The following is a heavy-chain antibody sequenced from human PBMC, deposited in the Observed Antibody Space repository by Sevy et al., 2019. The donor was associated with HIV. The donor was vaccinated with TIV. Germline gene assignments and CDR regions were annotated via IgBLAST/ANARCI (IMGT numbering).Heavy chain of an antibody. D-gene: IGHD2-2*02. CDR2: IWYDGSNK. J-gene: IGHJ6*02. CDR3: ARVGGYCSGTSCYTGRYYYYYGMDV. CDR1: GFTFSSYG. V-gene: IGHV3-33*01. Sequence: GGSLRPSCGASGFTFSSYGMHWVRQAPGKGLEWVAIIWYDGSNKYYADSVKGRFTISRDNSKNTLDLQMNSLRAEDTAVYYCARVGGYCSGTSCYTGRYYYYYGMDVWGQGTTVTVSS.